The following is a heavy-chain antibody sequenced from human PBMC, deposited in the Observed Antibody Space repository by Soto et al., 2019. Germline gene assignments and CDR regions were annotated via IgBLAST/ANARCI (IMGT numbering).Heavy chain of an antibody. CDR1: GFTFSNYG. CDR2: VSHDGRTV. V-gene: IGHV3-30*18. J-gene: IGHJ4*02. D-gene: IGHD4-4*01. CDR3: VKEATVEVAHHFDY. Sequence: QVHLLESGGGVVQPGRSLRLSCAASGFTFSNYGMQWFRQAPGKGLEWVAVVSHDGRTVFYADSVKGRFIISRDNSENTVFLQMNSLRPEDTAVYYCVKEATVEVAHHFDYWCQGTVVTVSS.